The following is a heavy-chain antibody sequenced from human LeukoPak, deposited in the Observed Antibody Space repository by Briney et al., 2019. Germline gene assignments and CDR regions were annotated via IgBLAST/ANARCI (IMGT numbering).Heavy chain of an antibody. Sequence: PGGSLRLSCAASGFTLRDNFMSWIRQAPGQGLEWVAYSSTSGSTTFYGDSVKGRFTISRDNAKNSVFLEMNSLRADDTAVYYCVREGLTGYFDAWGQGTLVSVSS. J-gene: IGHJ5*02. CDR2: SSTSGSTT. D-gene: IGHD6-25*01. CDR1: GFTLRDNF. CDR3: VREGLTGYFDA. V-gene: IGHV3-11*01.